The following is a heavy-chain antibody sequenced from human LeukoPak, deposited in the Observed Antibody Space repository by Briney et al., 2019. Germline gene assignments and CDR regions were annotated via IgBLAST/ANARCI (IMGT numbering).Heavy chain of an antibody. CDR2: INSSSSYI. V-gene: IGHV3-21*01. Sequence: AGGSLTLSCAPSVFTFSSYSMNWVRQSPWEGLEWVSSINSSSSYIYYADSVKGRFTISRDNAKNSLYLQMNSLRAEDTAVYYCARATGKYSSSSMLASLDYFDYWGQGTLVSVSS. D-gene: IGHD6-6*01. CDR1: VFTFSSYS. CDR3: ARATGKYSSSSMLASLDYFDY. J-gene: IGHJ4*02.